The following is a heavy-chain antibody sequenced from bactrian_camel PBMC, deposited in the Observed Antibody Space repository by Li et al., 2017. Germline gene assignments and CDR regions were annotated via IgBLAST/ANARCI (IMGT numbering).Heavy chain of an antibody. CDR1: ISRTYC. CDR3: AAAEDCLPVELGAGLGDEWRY. J-gene: IGHJ4*01. CDR2: IDSDGTT. D-gene: IGHD5*01. V-gene: IGHV3S53*01. Sequence: HVQLVESGGGSVQAGGSLRLSCTDISRTYCMGWFRQALGKQREGVAAIDSDGTTSYTDSVKGRWTISKDSAKSTLYLQMNSLKPEDTAMYYCAAAEDCLPVELGAGLGDEWRYWGQGTQVTVS.